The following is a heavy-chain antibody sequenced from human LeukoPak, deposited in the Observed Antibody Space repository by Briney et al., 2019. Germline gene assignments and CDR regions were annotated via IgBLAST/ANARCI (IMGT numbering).Heavy chain of an antibody. Sequence: ASVTVSCKASGYTFNNFVISWVRQAPGQGLEWVGWISPHTYATRYAEKVQGRVSMTTDTSTTTVYVELRSLTSDDTAVYFCARGQSMYYWGQGTPVTVSS. CDR1: GYTFNNFV. CDR2: ISPHTYAT. CDR3: ARGQSMYY. V-gene: IGHV1-18*01. D-gene: IGHD2-8*01. J-gene: IGHJ4*02.